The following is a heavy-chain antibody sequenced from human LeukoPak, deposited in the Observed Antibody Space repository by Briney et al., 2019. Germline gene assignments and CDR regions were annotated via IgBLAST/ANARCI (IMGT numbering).Heavy chain of an antibody. D-gene: IGHD3-3*01. CDR2: MNPNSGNT. J-gene: IGHJ6*03. Sequence: ASVKVSCKASGYTFTSYDINWVRQATGQGLEWMGWMNPNSGNTGYAQKFQGRVTITRNTSISTAYMELSSLRSEDTAVYYCARGRVTIFGVVIKRYYYYMDVWGKGTTVTVSS. V-gene: IGHV1-8*03. CDR1: GYTFTSYD. CDR3: ARGRVTIFGVVIKRYYYYMDV.